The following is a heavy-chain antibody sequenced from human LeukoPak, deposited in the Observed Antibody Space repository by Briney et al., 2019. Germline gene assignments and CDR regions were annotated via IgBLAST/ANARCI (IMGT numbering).Heavy chain of an antibody. CDR2: IDRRSNDI. V-gene: IGHV3-21*01. D-gene: IGHD3-22*01. Sequence: NTGGSLRLSCAASGFTFSSYHMNWVRQVPGKGLEWVSSIDRRSNDINYADSVKGRFTISRDNAKNSLYLQMNSLRAEDTAVYYCARVLSYDSSGYYYGLDYWGQGTLVTVSS. CDR3: ARVLSYDSSGYYYGLDY. J-gene: IGHJ4*02. CDR1: GFTFSSYH.